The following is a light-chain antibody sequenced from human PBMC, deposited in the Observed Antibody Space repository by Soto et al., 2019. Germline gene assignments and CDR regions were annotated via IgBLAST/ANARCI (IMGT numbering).Light chain of an antibody. V-gene: IGLV2-18*02. CDR1: STDFVSYNR. CDR2: EVS. J-gene: IGLJ1*01. Sequence: QSVLTQPPSVSGSPGQSVTISCTGTSTDFVSYNRVSWYQQPPGTAPKLMIYEVSKRPSGVPDRFSGSKSGNTASLTISGLRADDEGLYFCSSYGGSNTFVFGSGTKLTVL. CDR3: SSYGGSNTFV.